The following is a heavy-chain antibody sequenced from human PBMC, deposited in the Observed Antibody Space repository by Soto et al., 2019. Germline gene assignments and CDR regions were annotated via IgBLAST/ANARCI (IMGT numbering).Heavy chain of an antibody. D-gene: IGHD5-12*01. CDR1: GGTIGGGGYS. V-gene: IGHV4-30-2*01. J-gene: IGHJ4*02. CDR3: ARAVTSGYASQDLAGDFDY. CDR2: IYHSGST. Sequence: SETLSLTCTVSGGTIGGGGYSWSCIRQTPGKGLEWIGYIYHSGSTYYNPSLKSRVTISVDRSKNQFSLKLSSVTAADTAVYYCARAVTSGYASQDLAGDFDYWGQGTLVTVSS.